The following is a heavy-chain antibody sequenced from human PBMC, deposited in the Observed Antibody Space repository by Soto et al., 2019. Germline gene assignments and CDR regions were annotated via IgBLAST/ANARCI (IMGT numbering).Heavy chain of an antibody. CDR2: ISGGDGSP. V-gene: IGHV3-23*01. J-gene: IGHJ4*02. CDR3: AKWHTYNYDSLAFSGFDC. CDR1: GFTFSSYA. D-gene: IGHD3-16*01. Sequence: PVGSLRLSCVASGFTFSSYAMTWVRQAPGKGLEWVSAISGGDGSPSYADSVKGRFTISRDNSKNTLYLHMNSLRADDTAAYYCAKWHTYNYDSLAFSGFDCWGQGTQVTLSS.